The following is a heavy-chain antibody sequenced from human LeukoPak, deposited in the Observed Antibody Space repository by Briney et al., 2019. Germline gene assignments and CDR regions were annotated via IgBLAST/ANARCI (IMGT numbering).Heavy chain of an antibody. J-gene: IGHJ4*02. CDR1: GYTFTAYY. CDR2: INPNSGGT. Sequence: ASVTVSCKASGYTFTAYYMHWVRQAPGQGLEWMGWINPNSGGTNSSQKFQDRVTLTRDTSISTAYMELGSLRSDDTAIYYCARAYGSGSSYHPDYWGQGTLVTVSS. D-gene: IGHD3-10*01. CDR3: ARAYGSGSSYHPDY. V-gene: IGHV1-2*02.